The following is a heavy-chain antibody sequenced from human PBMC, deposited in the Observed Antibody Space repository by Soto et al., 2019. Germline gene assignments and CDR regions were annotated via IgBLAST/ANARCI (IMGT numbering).Heavy chain of an antibody. V-gene: IGHV4-34*01. CDR3: AGAPMTTVTAG. CDR2: INHSGTT. D-gene: IGHD4-17*01. Sequence: QVQLQQWGAGLLKPSETLSLTCAVYGGSFSGYYWSWIRQPPGKGLEWIGEINHSGTTNYNPSLKSRVTISVDTSKNQFSLKLSSVTAADTAVYYCAGAPMTTVTAGWGQGTLVTVSS. J-gene: IGHJ4*02. CDR1: GGSFSGYY.